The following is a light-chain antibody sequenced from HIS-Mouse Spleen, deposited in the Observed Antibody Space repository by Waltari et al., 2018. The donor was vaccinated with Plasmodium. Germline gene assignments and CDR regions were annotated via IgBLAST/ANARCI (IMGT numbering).Light chain of an antibody. CDR2: KAS. CDR3: QQYNSYSWT. J-gene: IGKJ1*01. V-gene: IGKV1-5*03. Sequence: DIQMTQSPSTLSASVGDRVTITCRASQSISSWLAWYQQKPGKAPKLPIYKASSLESGVPSRFSGSGSETEFTLTISSLQPDDFATYYCQQYNSYSWTFGQGTKVEIK. CDR1: QSISSW.